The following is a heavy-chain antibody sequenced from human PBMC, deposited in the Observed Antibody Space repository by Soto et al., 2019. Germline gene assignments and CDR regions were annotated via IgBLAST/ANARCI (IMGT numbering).Heavy chain of an antibody. CDR1: GGSISSGDYY. J-gene: IGHJ3*02. CDR3: ARGITFGGVIAYDAFDI. CDR2: IYYSGST. V-gene: IGHV4-30-4*01. D-gene: IGHD3-16*02. Sequence: PSETLSLTCTVSGGSISSGDYYWSWIRQPPGKGLEWIGYIYYSGSTYYNPSLKSRVTISVDTSKNQFSLKLSSVTAADTAVYYCARGITFGGVIAYDAFDIWDQGTMVTVSS.